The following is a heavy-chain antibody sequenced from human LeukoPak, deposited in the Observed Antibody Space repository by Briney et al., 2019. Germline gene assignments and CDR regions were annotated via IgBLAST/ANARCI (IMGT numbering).Heavy chain of an antibody. CDR3: AKLTHLDTHPYYYGMDV. CDR2: IIPIFGTA. V-gene: IGHV1-69*01. J-gene: IGHJ6*02. D-gene: IGHD4-23*01. Sequence: GASVKVSCKASGGTFSSYTISWVRQAPGQGLEWMGGIIPIFGTANYAQRFQGRVTITADESTSTAYMELSSLRSEDTAVYYCAKLTHLDTHPYYYGMDVWGQGTTVTVSS. CDR1: GGTFSSYT.